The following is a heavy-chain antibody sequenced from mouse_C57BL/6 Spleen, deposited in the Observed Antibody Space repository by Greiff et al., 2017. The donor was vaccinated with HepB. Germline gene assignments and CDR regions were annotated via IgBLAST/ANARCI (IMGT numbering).Heavy chain of an antibody. D-gene: IGHD2-3*01. CDR3: ASFYDGPYYFDY. CDR1: GFTFSSYA. Sequence: EVQGVESGGGLVKPGGSLKLSCAASGFTFSSYAMSWVRQTPEKRLEWVATISDGGSYTYYPDNVKGRFTISRDNAKNNLYLQMSHLKSEDTAMYYCASFYDGPYYFDYWGQGTTLTVSS. V-gene: IGHV5-4*01. J-gene: IGHJ2*01. CDR2: ISDGGSYT.